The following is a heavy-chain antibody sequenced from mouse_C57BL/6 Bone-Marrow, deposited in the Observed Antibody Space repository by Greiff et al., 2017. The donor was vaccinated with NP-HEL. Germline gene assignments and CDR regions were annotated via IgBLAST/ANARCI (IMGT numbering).Heavy chain of an antibody. Sequence: GAELVKPGASVKLSCKASGYTFTSYWMHWVKQRPGQGLEWIGMIHPNSGSTNYNEKFKSKATLTVDKSSSTAYMQLSSLTSEDSAVYYCARYGNYSWFAYWGQGTLVTVSA. CDR3: ARYGNYSWFAY. V-gene: IGHV1-64*01. CDR1: GYTFTSYW. J-gene: IGHJ3*01. CDR2: IHPNSGST. D-gene: IGHD2-1*01.